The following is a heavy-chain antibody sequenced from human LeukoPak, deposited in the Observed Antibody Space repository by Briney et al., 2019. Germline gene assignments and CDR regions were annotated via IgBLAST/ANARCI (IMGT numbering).Heavy chain of an antibody. CDR2: IWYDGSTK. Sequence: GGSLRLSCAASGCTFSTYGMHWVRQAPGKGLEWVAIIWYDGSTKYYAESVKGRFTISRGSSQNMLYLHMNSLRAEDTAVYYCARVSDYSNYFDFWGQGTLVTVSS. CDR3: ARVSDYSNYFDF. D-gene: IGHD4-11*01. CDR1: GCTFSTYG. J-gene: IGHJ4*02. V-gene: IGHV3-33*01.